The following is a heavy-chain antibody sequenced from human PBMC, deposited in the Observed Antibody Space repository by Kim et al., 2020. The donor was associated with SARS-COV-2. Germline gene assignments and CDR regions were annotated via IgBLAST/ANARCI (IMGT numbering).Heavy chain of an antibody. V-gene: IGHV4-59*08. D-gene: IGHD3-3*01. J-gene: IGHJ4*02. CDR3: ARHQKLTIFGVVIIQNFDY. CDR2: IYYSGST. CDR1: GGSISSYY. Sequence: SETLSLTCTVSGGSISSYYWSWIRQPPGKGLEWIGYIYYSGSTKYNASLKSRVTISVDTSKNQFSLKLSSVTAADTAVYYCARHQKLTIFGVVIIQNFDYWGQGTLVTVSS.